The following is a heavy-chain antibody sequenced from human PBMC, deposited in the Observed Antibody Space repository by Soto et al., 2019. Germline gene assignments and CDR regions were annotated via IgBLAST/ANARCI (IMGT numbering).Heavy chain of an antibody. D-gene: IGHD3-3*01. V-gene: IGHV5-51*03. CDR2: VHPGDSDT. Sequence: EVQLVQSGAEVKKPGESLKISCKGSGYSFYTYWIAWVRQMPGKGLEWVGIVHPGDSDTRYSPSFQGQVTISADKSISTAFLQWSSLKASDTALDYCARLAPPYDVWTGTLDNWGQGTLVIVSS. CDR3: ARLAPPYDVWTGTLDN. J-gene: IGHJ4*02. CDR1: GYSFYTYW.